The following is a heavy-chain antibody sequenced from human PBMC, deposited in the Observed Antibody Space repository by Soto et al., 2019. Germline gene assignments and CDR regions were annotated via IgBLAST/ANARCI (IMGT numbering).Heavy chain of an antibody. V-gene: IGHV1-58*01. CDR1: GFTFTSSA. J-gene: IGHJ6*02. CDR3: AAGNHLRFGPHDYYYGMDV. Sequence: SVKVSCKASGFTFTSSAVQWVRQARGQRLEWIGWIVVGSGNTNYAQKFQERVTITRDMSTSTAYMELSSLRSEDTAVYYCAAGNHLRFGPHDYYYGMDVWGQGTTVTVSS. CDR2: IVVGSGNT. D-gene: IGHD5-12*01.